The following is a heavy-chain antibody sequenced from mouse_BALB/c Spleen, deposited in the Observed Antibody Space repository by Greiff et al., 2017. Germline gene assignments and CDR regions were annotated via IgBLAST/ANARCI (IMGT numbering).Heavy chain of an antibody. CDR2: IWTGGGT. J-gene: IGHJ2*01. CDR3: VRDGYDSPDY. CDR1: GFSLTSYD. Sequence: VQRVESGPGLVAPSQSLSITCTVSGFSLTSYDISWIRQPPGKGLEWLGVIWTGGGTNYNSAFMSRLSISKDNSKSQVFLKMNSLQTDDTAIYYCVRDGYDSPDYWGQGTTLTVSS. V-gene: IGHV2-9-2*01. D-gene: IGHD2-4*01.